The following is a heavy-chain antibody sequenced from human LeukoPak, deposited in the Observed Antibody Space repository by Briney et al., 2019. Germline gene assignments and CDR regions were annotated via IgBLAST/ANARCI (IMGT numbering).Heavy chain of an antibody. J-gene: IGHJ4*02. V-gene: IGHV4-59*01. CDR1: GGSISSYY. CDR2: IYYSGST. D-gene: IGHD4-17*01. Sequence: SETLSLTCTVSGGSISSYYWSRIRQPPGKGLEWVGYIYYSGSTNYNPSLKSRVTISVDTSKNQFSLKLSSVTAADTAVYYCARGYGDYVPFDYWGQGTLVTVSS. CDR3: ARGYGDYVPFDY.